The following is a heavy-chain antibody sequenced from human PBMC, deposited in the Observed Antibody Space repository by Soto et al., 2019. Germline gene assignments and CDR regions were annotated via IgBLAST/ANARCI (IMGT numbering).Heavy chain of an antibody. CDR1: GFSFSSVA. CDR3: ARENPVQAWLHHFDH. J-gene: IGHJ4*02. D-gene: IGHD5-18*01. CDR2: ISDDGAAI. V-gene: IGHV3-48*03. Sequence: GGSLRLSCEASGFSFSSVAMNWVRQAPGRGLEWVSYISDDGAAIYYADSLKGRFTISRDNAKNSLSLQMNNLRAEDTAVYYCARENPVQAWLHHFDHWGLGTLVTVSS.